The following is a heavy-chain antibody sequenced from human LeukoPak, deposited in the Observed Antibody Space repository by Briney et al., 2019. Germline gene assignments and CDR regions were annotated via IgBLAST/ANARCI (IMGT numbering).Heavy chain of an antibody. CDR3: ARDSLDLRFLEWLRYFDY. J-gene: IGHJ4*02. CDR2: IWYDGSNG. D-gene: IGHD3-3*01. Sequence: GGSLRLSCAASGFTFRTYDMHWVRQAPGKGLEWVAVIWYDGSNGKYAESVKGRFTSFRDNSRNTLYLQMNSLRAEDTAVYYCARDSLDLRFLEWLRYFDYWGQGTLVTVSS. V-gene: IGHV3-33*01. CDR1: GFTFRTYD.